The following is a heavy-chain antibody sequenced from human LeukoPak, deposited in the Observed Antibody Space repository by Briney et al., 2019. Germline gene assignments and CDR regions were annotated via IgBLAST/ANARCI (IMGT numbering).Heavy chain of an antibody. D-gene: IGHD6-19*01. Sequence: GGSLRLSCAASGFAFSSQAMGWVRQAPGKGLESVSVISDSGDTTYYADSVKARFTISRDNSKNTLYLQMNSLRAEDTAIYYCAKDARRSDGWYFFDHWGQGALVTVSS. CDR1: GFAFSSQA. J-gene: IGHJ4*02. CDR2: ISDSGDTT. CDR3: AKDARRSDGWYFFDH. V-gene: IGHV3-23*01.